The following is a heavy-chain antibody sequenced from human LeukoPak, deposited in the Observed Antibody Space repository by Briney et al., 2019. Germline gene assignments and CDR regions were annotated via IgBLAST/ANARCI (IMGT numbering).Heavy chain of an antibody. CDR2: IYTSGST. CDR1: GGSISSGSYY. D-gene: IGHD5-18*01. CDR3: ARESAAMVTGPFFDY. J-gene: IGHJ4*02. Sequence: SQTLSLTCTVSGGSISSGSYYWSWIRQPAGKGLEWIGRIYTSGSTNYNPSLKSRVTISVDTSKNQFSLKLSSVTAADTAVYYCARESAAMVTGPFFDYWGQGTLVTVSS. V-gene: IGHV4-61*02.